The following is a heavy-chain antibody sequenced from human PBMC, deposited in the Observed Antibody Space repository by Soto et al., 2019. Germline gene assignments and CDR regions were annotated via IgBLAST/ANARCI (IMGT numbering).Heavy chain of an antibody. CDR3: ARGRGQWLVQGAFDI. J-gene: IGHJ3*02. CDR2: ISAYNGNT. CDR1: GYTFTSYG. Sequence: SVKVSCTASGYTFTSYGISWVRQAPGQGLEWMGWISAYNGNTNYAQKLQGRVTMTTDTSTSTAYMELRSLRSDDTAVYYCARGRGQWLVQGAFDIWGQGTMVTVSS. D-gene: IGHD6-19*01. V-gene: IGHV1-18*04.